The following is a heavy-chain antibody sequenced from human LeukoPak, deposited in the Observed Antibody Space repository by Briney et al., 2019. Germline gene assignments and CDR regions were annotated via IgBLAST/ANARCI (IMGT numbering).Heavy chain of an antibody. J-gene: IGHJ6*04. CDR2: ISGSGGST. CDR1: AFTFSSYA. V-gene: IGHV3-23*01. CDR3: ASWAERYYYYGMDV. Sequence: QPGGSLRLSCSASAFTFSSYAMSWHPQAPGKGLKWVSAISGSGGSTYYADSVRGRFTISRDNSKNTLYLQMNSLRAQDTAVYYCASWAERYYYYGMDVWGKGTTVTVSS. D-gene: IGHD7-27*01.